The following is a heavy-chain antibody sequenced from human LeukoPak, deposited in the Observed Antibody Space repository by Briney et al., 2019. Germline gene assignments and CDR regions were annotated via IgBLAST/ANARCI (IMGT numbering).Heavy chain of an antibody. D-gene: IGHD4-23*01. Sequence: ASVKVSCKASGYTFTTYAMNWVRQAPGQGLEWMGWINTNTGNPTYAQGFTGRFVFSLDTSVSTAYLQISSLKAEDTAVYYCASDGEGNYGGNLDYWGQGTLVTVSS. CDR3: ASDGEGNYGGNLDY. V-gene: IGHV7-4-1*02. CDR1: GYTFTTYA. J-gene: IGHJ4*02. CDR2: INTNTGNP.